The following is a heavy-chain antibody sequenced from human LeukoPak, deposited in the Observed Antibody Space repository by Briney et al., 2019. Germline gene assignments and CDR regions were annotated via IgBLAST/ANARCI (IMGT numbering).Heavy chain of an antibody. CDR2: IYHSGST. V-gene: IGHV4-30-2*01. Sequence: PSETLSLTSTVSGGSISSGGYYWSWIRQPPGKGLEWIGYIYHSGSTYYNPSLKSRVTISVDRSKNQFSLKLSSVTAADTAVYYCARVVDSTRARAFDIWGQGTMVTVSS. J-gene: IGHJ3*02. D-gene: IGHD2-2*01. CDR1: GGSISSGGYY. CDR3: ARVVDSTRARAFDI.